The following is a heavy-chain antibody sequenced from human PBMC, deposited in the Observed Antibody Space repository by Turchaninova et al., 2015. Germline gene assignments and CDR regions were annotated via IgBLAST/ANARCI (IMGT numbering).Heavy chain of an antibody. CDR3: ARTYYYDSSGYSNFDY. Sequence: QVTLKESGPVLVKPTETITLTCTVSGFSLSNARMGVSWIRQPPGKALDWLAHIFSNAEKSYSTSLKSRLTISKDTSKSKFVLTMTNMYPVDTATYYCARTYYYDSSGYSNFDYWGQGTLVTVSS. J-gene: IGHJ4*02. CDR1: GFSLSNARMG. CDR2: IFSNAEK. D-gene: IGHD3-22*01. V-gene: IGHV2-26*01.